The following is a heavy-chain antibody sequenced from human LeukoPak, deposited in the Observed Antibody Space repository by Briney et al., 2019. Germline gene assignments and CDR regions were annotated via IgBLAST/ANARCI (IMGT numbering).Heavy chain of an antibody. CDR1: GFTFNTYG. Sequence: PGGSLRLYCAASGFTFNTYGMHWVRQAPGKGLEWVAVISYDASNKNYADPVKGRFTISRDYSKNTVYLQMNSLRAEDTAVYFCAKGVGGYTIGYYFDYWGQGTPVTVSS. CDR3: AKGVGGYTIGYYFDY. D-gene: IGHD5-18*01. J-gene: IGHJ4*02. CDR2: ISYDASNK. V-gene: IGHV3-30*18.